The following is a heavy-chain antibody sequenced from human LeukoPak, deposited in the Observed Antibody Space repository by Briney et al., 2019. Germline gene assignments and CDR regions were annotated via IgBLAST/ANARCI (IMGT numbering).Heavy chain of an antibody. J-gene: IGHJ4*02. Sequence: PGGSLRLSCAASGFTFSSYAMHWVRQAPGKGLEWVAVISYDGSNKYYADSVKGRFTIYRDNSKNTVYLQMNSLRAEDTAVYYCARGPRFAIRMIVVVTKGHFDYWGQGTLVTVSS. CDR2: ISYDGSNK. D-gene: IGHD3-22*01. V-gene: IGHV3-30*04. CDR3: ARGPRFAIRMIVVVTKGHFDY. CDR1: GFTFSSYA.